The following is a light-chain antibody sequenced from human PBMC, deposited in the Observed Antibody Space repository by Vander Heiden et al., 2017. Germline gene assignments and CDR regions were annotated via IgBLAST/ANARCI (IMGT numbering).Light chain of an antibody. J-gene: IGKJ1*01. Sequence: DIQMTQSPPPLSASVGDGATITCRASQGISNYLNWDQQKPGKGPKLLIYTASNLQSGVPSRFSGSGSWTDFTLTISSLQPEDFATYYCQQSYTTPQTFDQGTKVEIK. CDR1: QGISNY. CDR3: QQSYTTPQT. V-gene: IGKV1-39*01. CDR2: TAS.